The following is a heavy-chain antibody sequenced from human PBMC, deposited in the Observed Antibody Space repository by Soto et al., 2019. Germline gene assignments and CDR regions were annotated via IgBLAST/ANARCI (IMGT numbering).Heavy chain of an antibody. J-gene: IGHJ4*02. Sequence: SETLSFTCTVSGGSIISGYWSWIRQPPGKGLEWIGYISYSGNTNYNPPLKSRVTMSVDTPKNQFSLRLSSVTTADTAVYYCAGLRGYAGSPIDYWGQGTLVTVSS. CDR1: GGSIISGY. CDR2: ISYSGNT. V-gene: IGHV4-59*01. D-gene: IGHD2-15*01. CDR3: AGLRGYAGSPIDY.